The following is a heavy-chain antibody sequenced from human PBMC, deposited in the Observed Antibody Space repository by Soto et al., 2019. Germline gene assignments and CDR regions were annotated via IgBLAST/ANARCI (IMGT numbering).Heavy chain of an antibody. V-gene: IGHV3-15*07. J-gene: IGHJ4*02. D-gene: IGHD6-19*01. Sequence: EVQLLESGGGLVKPGGSLRLSCAASGFTFTNAWMNWVRQAPGKGLEWVGRVKSKTDGGTTDYAAPVKGRFTISRDDSKNTLYLQMNGLKTDDTAVYYCVKGSGSSWGQGTLVTVSS. CDR3: VKGSGSS. CDR2: VKSKTDGGTT. CDR1: GFTFTNAW.